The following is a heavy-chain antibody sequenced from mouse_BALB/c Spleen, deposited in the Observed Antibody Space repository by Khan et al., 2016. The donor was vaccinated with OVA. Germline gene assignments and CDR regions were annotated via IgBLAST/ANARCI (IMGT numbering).Heavy chain of an antibody. J-gene: IGHJ3*01. CDR1: GYTFTTYW. Sequence: QVQLQQSGAELAKPGASVKMSCKASGYTFTTYWMHWVKQRPGQGLEWIGYINPTTGYTEYNQKFKDKASLTADKSSSTAYMQLSSLTSEDSVVYYCARGLYEGYFWFAYRGQGTLVTVSA. CDR2: INPTTGYT. D-gene: IGHD2-3*01. CDR3: ARGLYEGYFWFAY. V-gene: IGHV1-7*01.